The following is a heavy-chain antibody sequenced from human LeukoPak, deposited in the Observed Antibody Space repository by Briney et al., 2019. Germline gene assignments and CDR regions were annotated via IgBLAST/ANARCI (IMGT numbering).Heavy chain of an antibody. CDR3: ARAQYSGSCFDY. D-gene: IGHD1-26*01. J-gene: IGHJ4*02. CDR1: GGSISSYY. CDR2: IHHTGST. V-gene: IGHV4-59*01. Sequence: SETLSLTCTVSGGSISSYYWSWIRQPPGKGLEWIGYIHHTGSTNYKPSLKSRVTISVDTSKNQFSLKLTSVTAADTAVYYCARAQYSGSCFDYWGQGALVTVSS.